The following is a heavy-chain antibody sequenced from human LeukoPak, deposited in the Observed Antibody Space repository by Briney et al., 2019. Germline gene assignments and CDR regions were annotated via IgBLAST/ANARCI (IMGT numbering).Heavy chain of an antibody. CDR3: AREGQWLDF. J-gene: IGHJ4*02. CDR1: GFIFSSHA. Sequence: GGSRLLSGAATGFIFSSHAMDWVRQAPGKGLEYVSAINSNGDSTYHAHSVKGRFTISRDNSKNSPYLQMGSLRAEDMAVYYCAREGQWLDFWGLGTLVTVSS. V-gene: IGHV3-64*01. D-gene: IGHD6-19*01. CDR2: INSNGDST.